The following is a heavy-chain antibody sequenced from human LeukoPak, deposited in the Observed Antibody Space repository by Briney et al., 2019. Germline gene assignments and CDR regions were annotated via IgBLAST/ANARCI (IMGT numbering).Heavy chain of an antibody. J-gene: IGHJ4*02. CDR3: VSIDLDS. D-gene: IGHD3-16*02. V-gene: IGHV1-24*01. Sequence: ASVKVSCKVSGYTLTELSIHWVRQAPGKGLEWMGGEDGGPIYAQKFQGRVAMTEDTSTDTAYMDVSSPRSEDTAVYYCVSIDLDSWGQGTLVTVSS. CDR2: EDGGP. CDR1: GYTLTELS.